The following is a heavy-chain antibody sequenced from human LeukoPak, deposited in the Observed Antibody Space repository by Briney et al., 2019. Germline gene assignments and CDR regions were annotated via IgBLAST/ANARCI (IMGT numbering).Heavy chain of an antibody. V-gene: IGHV3-23*01. J-gene: IGHJ4*02. D-gene: IGHD6-25*01. CDR1: GFTFSSFP. CDR2: ITGRGGNT. CDR3: ARDRAAFDS. Sequence: PGGSLRLSCAASGFTFSSFPMSWVRQAPGKGLQWVSGITGRGGNTYYADSVEGRFTTSRDNSKNTLSLQMDSLRAEDTAIYYCARDRAAFDSWGQGTLVTVSS.